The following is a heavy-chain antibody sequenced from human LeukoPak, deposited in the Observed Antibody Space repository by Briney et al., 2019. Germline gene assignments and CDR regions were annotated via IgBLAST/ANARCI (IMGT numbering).Heavy chain of an antibody. J-gene: IGHJ4*02. Sequence: ASVKVSCKASGYTFTSYDINWVRQATGQGLEWMGWMNPNSGNTGYAQKFQGRVTMTRNTSISTAYMELSSLRSEDTAVYYCARVQFSGWRTYFYFDYWGQGTLVTVSS. CDR2: MNPNSGNT. D-gene: IGHD6-19*01. V-gene: IGHV1-8*01. CDR3: ARVQFSGWRTYFYFDY. CDR1: GYTFTSYD.